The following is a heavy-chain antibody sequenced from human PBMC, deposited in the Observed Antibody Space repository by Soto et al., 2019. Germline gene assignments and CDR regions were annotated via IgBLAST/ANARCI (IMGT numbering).Heavy chain of an antibody. CDR1: GGSISSYY. J-gene: IGHJ5*02. V-gene: IGHV4-59*01. CDR3: ARTLFGWGIRFDP. D-gene: IGHD3-10*02. Sequence: QVQLQESGPGLVKPSETLSLTCTVSGGSISSYYWSWIRQPPGKGLEWIGYIYYSGSTNYNPSLKSRVTISVDTSKNQFSLKLSSVTAADTAVYYCARTLFGWGIRFDPWGQGTLVTVSS. CDR2: IYYSGST.